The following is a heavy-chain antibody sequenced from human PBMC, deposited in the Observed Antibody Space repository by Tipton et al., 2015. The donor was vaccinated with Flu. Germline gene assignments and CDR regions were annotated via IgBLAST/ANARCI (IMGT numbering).Heavy chain of an antibody. CDR2: IYYSGST. CDR1: GGSLSSYY. D-gene: IGHD4-11*01. CDR3: ASATTVTTSGMDV. Sequence: TLSLTCTVSGGSLSSYYWSWLRQPPGKGLEWIGYIYYSGSTNYNPSLKSRVTISVDTSKNQFSLQLNSVTAADTAVYYCASATTVTTSGMDVWGQGTTVTVSS. J-gene: IGHJ6*02. V-gene: IGHV4-59*01.